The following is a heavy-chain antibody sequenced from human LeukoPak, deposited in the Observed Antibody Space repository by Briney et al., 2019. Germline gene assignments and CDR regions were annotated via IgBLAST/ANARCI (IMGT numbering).Heavy chain of an antibody. CDR2: ISSSSSYT. CDR3: ARVSYGDSGYFDY. CDR1: GFTFSDYY. J-gene: IGHJ4*02. Sequence: PGGSLRLSCAASGFTFSDYYMSWIRQAPGKGLEWVSYISSSSSYTNYADSVKGRFTISRDNAKNSLYLQMNSLRAEDTAVYYCARVSYGDSGYFDYWGQGTLVTVSS. V-gene: IGHV3-11*06. D-gene: IGHD4-17*01.